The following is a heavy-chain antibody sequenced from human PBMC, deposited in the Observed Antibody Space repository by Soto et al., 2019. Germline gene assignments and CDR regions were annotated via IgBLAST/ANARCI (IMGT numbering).Heavy chain of an antibody. V-gene: IGHV3-74*01. J-gene: IGHJ3*02. CDR3: YNWNWRNDAFDI. D-gene: IGHD1-1*01. Sequence: GGSLRLSCAASGFTFSSYWMHWVRQAPGKGLVWVSRINSDGSSTSYADPVKGRFTISRDNAKNTLYLQMNSLRAEDTAVYYCYNWNWRNDAFDIWGQGTMVTVSS. CDR1: GFTFSSYW. CDR2: INSDGSST.